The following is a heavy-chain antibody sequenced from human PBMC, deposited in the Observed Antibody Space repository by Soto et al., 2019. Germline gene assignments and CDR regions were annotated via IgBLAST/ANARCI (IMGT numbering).Heavy chain of an antibody. CDR3: ARDRPDNLNSLDAFDF. CDR1: GGSVSSGDHY. CDR2: ISHSGSA. J-gene: IGHJ3*01. V-gene: IGHV4-61*08. Sequence: SETLSLTCTVSGGSVSSGDHYWSWIRQPPGKGLEWIAYISHSGSASYNSSLKSRVTISIDMSKNQFSLRLRSVTAAGTAVYYCARDRPDNLNSLDAFDFWGPGTLVTVS. D-gene: IGHD1-1*01.